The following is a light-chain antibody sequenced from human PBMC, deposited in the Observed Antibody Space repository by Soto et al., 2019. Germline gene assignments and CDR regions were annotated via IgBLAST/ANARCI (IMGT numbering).Light chain of an antibody. CDR3: QQNGSLPIT. CDR1: QSLSGGY. Sequence: ESVLTQSPGTLSLSPGERATLSCRASQSLSGGYLAWFQQKPGQTPRLLIYSASNRATGIPDRFSGSGSGTDCTLTIRRLEPEDFVVYFCQQNGSLPITFGQGTRLEFK. CDR2: SAS. J-gene: IGKJ5*01. V-gene: IGKV3-20*01.